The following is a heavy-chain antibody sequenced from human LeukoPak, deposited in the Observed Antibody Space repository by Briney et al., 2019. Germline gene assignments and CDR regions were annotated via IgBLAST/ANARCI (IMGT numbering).Heavy chain of an antibody. D-gene: IGHD3-22*01. J-gene: IGHJ4*02. Sequence: PSETLSLTCGVSGGSFSGYYWSWIRQPPGKGLEWIGEINHSGSTNYNPSLRSRVTISVDTSKNQFSLKLSSVTAADTAVYYCARDGYYDSSGYQEFDYWGQGTLVTVSS. V-gene: IGHV4-34*01. CDR3: ARDGYYDSSGYQEFDY. CDR1: GGSFSGYY. CDR2: INHSGST.